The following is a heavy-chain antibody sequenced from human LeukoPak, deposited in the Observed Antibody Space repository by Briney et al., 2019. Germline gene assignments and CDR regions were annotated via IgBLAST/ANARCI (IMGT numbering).Heavy chain of an antibody. CDR3: ARATDGDYVPY. V-gene: IGHV3-74*01. CDR2: INSDGSWT. CDR1: GSYW. Sequence: GGSLRLSCAASGSYWMHWVRQAPGKGLVWVSHINSDGSWTSYADSVKGRFTISKDNAKNTVYLQMNNLRAEDTAVYYCARATDGDYVPYWGQGTLVTVS. J-gene: IGHJ4*02. D-gene: IGHD4-17*01.